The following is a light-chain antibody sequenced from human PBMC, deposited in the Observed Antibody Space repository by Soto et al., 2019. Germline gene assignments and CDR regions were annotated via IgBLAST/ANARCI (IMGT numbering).Light chain of an antibody. J-gene: IGLJ2*01. V-gene: IGLV6-57*04. Sequence: NFMLTQPHSVSESPGKTVTISCTRSSGSIASNYVQWYQQRPGSAPTTVIYEDNQRPSGVPDRFSGSTDGSSNSASRTISGLQTEDEADYYCQSYDSSTVVFGGGTKVTVL. CDR1: SGSIASNY. CDR2: EDN. CDR3: QSYDSSTVV.